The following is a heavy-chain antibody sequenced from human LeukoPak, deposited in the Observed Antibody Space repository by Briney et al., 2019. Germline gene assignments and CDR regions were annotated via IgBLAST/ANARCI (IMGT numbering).Heavy chain of an antibody. J-gene: IGHJ5*02. CDR3: ARGDPHADL. CDR1: GFTFSSYG. CDR2: IRYDGSNK. Sequence: PGGSLRLSCAASGFTFSSYGMHWVRQAPGKGLEWVAFIRYDGSNKYYADSVKGRFTISRDSARTSLYLQMNGLRVEDTGVYFCARGDPHADLWGQGTLVTVSS. V-gene: IGHV3-30*02.